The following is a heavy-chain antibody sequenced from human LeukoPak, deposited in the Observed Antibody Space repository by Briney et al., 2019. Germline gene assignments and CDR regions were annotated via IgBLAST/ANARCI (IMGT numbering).Heavy chain of an antibody. J-gene: IGHJ4*02. CDR2: ISAYNGNT. D-gene: IGHD1-26*01. Sequence: ASVKVSCKASGYTFTSYGISWLRQAPGQGLEWMGWISAYNGNTNYAQKLQGRVTMTTDTSTSTAYMELRSLRSDDTAVYYCARDPTRGYSGSYFFDYWGQGTLVTVSS. CDR3: ARDPTRGYSGSYFFDY. CDR1: GYTFTSYG. V-gene: IGHV1-18*01.